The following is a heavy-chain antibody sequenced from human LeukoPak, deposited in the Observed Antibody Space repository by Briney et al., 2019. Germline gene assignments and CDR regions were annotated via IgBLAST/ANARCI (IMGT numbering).Heavy chain of an antibody. J-gene: IGHJ4*02. CDR1: GGTLSSYA. Sequence: ASVKVSCKASGGTLSSYAISWVRQAPRQGLEWMGRIIPIFGTTNYAQKFQGRVTITTDESTSTAYMELSSLRSEDTAVYYCARQHHYGALSLDYWGQGTLVTVSS. CDR2: IIPIFGTT. CDR3: ARQHHYGALSLDY. V-gene: IGHV1-69*05. D-gene: IGHD4-17*01.